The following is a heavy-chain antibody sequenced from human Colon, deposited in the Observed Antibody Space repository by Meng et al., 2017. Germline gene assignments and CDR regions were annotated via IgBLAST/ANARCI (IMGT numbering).Heavy chain of an antibody. D-gene: IGHD2-21*02. V-gene: IGHV3-23*01. J-gene: IGHJ4*01. CDR1: GFTFNSYA. CDR3: AKYCGGGCLRNFDS. Sequence: GESLKISCAASGFTFNSYAMTWVRQAPGKGLAWGSVIGGAGYGIQYADSVQGRFTISRDNSKNTLYLQMNSLRVEDTAVYYCAKYCGGGCLRNFDSWGHGTLVTVSS. CDR2: IGGAGYGI.